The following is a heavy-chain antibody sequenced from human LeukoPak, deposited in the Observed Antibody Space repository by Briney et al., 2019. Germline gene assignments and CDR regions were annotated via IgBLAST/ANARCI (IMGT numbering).Heavy chain of an antibody. CDR2: ISSSGSTI. D-gene: IGHD4-23*01. V-gene: IGHV3-11*04. Sequence: PGGSLRLSCAASGFTFSDYYMSWIRQAPGKGLEWVSYISSSGSTIYYADSVKGRFTISRDNSKNTLYLQMNSLRAEDTAVYYCARDSQYGGNLRFDPWGQGTLVTVSS. J-gene: IGHJ5*02. CDR3: ARDSQYGGNLRFDP. CDR1: GFTFSDYY.